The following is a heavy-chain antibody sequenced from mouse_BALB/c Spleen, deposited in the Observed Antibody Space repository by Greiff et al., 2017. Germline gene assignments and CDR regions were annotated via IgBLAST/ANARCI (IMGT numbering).Heavy chain of an antibody. CDR2: INPGSGGT. CDR1: GYAFTNYL. V-gene: IGHV1-54*01. D-gene: IGHD2-1*01. J-gene: IGHJ3*01. Sequence: QVQLQQSGAELVRPGTSVKVSCKASGYAFTNYLIEWVKQRPGQGLEWIGVINPGSGGTNYNEKFKGKATLTADKSSSTAYMQLSSLTSDDSAVYFCARSAYGNYGWFAYWGQGTLVTVSA. CDR3: ARSAYGNYGWFAY.